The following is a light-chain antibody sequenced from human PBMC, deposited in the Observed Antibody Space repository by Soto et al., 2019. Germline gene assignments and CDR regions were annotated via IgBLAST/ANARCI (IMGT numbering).Light chain of an antibody. CDR3: QQRSNWPPT. CDR1: QSVSSY. J-gene: IGKJ1*01. CDR2: DAS. V-gene: IGKV3-11*01. Sequence: EIVLTQSPATLSLSPGERATLSCRASQSVSSYLAWYQQKPGQAPRLLIYDASNRATGIPARFSGSGSGTDFTITISSLEPEDFAVDYCQQRSNWPPTFGQGTKVEIK.